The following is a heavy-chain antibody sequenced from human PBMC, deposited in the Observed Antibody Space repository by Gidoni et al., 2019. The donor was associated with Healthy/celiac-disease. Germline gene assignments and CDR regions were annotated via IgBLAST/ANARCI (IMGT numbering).Heavy chain of an antibody. CDR2: IYPGDSDT. V-gene: IGHV5-51*03. CDR3: ARAPYYYDSSGNAGRFDP. CDR1: GYSFTSYW. D-gene: IGHD3-22*01. J-gene: IGHJ5*02. Sequence: EVQLVQSGAEVKKPGESLKISCTGSGYSFTSYWIGWVRQMPGKGLEWMGIIYPGDSDTRYSPSFQGQVTISADKSISTAYLQWSSLKASDTAMYYCARAPYYYDSSGNAGRFDPWGQGTLVTVSS.